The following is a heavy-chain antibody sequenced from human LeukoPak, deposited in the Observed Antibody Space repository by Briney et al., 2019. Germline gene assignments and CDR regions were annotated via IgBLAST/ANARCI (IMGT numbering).Heavy chain of an antibody. CDR2: INHSGST. D-gene: IGHD6-6*01. CDR1: GGSFSGYY. J-gene: IGHJ5*02. V-gene: IGHV4-34*01. CDR3: ARGPRLTSSLAARRGWFDT. Sequence: SETLSLTCAVYGGSFSGYYWSWIRQPPGKGLEWIGEINHSGSTNYNPSLKSRVTISGDTSKNQFSLKLSSVTAADTAMYYCARGPRLTSSLAARRGWFDTWGQGTLVTVSS.